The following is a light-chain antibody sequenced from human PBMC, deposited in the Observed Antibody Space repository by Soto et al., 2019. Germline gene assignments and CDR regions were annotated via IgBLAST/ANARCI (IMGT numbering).Light chain of an antibody. CDR2: DAS. CDR3: QQRSNWPPT. CDR1: QSVSSY. Sequence: EIVLTQSPVTLSLSPGERATLSCRASQSVSSYLAWYQQKPGQAPRLLIYDASNRATGIPARFSGSGSGTDFTLTISSLEPEDFAVYYYQQRSNWPPTFGGGTKVEIK. J-gene: IGKJ4*01. V-gene: IGKV3-11*01.